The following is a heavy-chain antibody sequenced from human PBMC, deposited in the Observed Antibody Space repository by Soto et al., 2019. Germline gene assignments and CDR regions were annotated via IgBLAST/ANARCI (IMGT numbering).Heavy chain of an antibody. Sequence: VQLVESGGDLVQPGGSLRLSCAASGFPFSRYWMHWVRQDPVKGLVWVSRINRDGRDIRYADAVKGRFTISRDNAKNKLFLQMNRLRVEDTAVYYCAESSTERGLGYWGQGTLVTVSS. J-gene: IGHJ4*02. CDR1: GFPFSRYW. CDR3: AESSTERGLGY. CDR2: INRDGRDI. D-gene: IGHD2-8*02. V-gene: IGHV3-74*01.